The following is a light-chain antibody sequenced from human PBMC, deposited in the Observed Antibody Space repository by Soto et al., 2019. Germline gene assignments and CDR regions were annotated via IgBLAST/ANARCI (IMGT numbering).Light chain of an antibody. V-gene: IGKV3-20*01. Sequence: EIGLTQSPATLSLSAGERATLSCSASQSVSSSFLAWYQQKPGQAPRLLIYGASSRATGIPDRFSGSGSGTDFTLTISRLEPEDFAVYYCQQYGSSPRTVGQGTKVQIK. CDR2: GAS. CDR3: QQYGSSPRT. J-gene: IGKJ1*01. CDR1: QSVSSSF.